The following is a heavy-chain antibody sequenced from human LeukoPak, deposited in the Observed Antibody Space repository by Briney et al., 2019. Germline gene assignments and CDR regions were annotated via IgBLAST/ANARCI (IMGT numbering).Heavy chain of an antibody. V-gene: IGHV3-73*01. J-gene: IGHJ4*02. D-gene: IGHD6-6*01. CDR1: GLTFSDAW. CDR3: TRLSSRSSPTDY. CDR2: ISSKTKNYAT. Sequence: GGSLRLSCVVSGLTFSDAWMSWVRQAPGKGLEWVGRISSKTKNYATAYAASAKGRFTISRDDSKNTAYLQMNSLKTEDTALYYCTRLSSRSSPTDYWGQGTLVTVSS.